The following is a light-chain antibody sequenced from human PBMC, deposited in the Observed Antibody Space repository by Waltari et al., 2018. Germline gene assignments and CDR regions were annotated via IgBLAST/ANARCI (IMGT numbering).Light chain of an antibody. V-gene: IGLV3-1*01. Sequence: SYELTQPPSVSVSPGQTASITCSGDKLGDKYACWYQQKPGQSPVVVLYQDTKRPSGIPERFSGSNSGNTAPLTISGTQAMDEADYHCQAWDSSTYHVVFGGGTKLTVL. CDR3: QAWDSSTYHVV. CDR2: QDT. CDR1: KLGDKY. J-gene: IGLJ2*01.